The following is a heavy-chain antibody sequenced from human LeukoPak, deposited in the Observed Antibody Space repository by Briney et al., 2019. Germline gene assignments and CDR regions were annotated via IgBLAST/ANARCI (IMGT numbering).Heavy chain of an antibody. CDR2: VYYSGST. Sequence: SQTLSLTCTVSGGSISSGGEYWSWIRQHPGKGLEWIGYVYYSGSTYYNPSLKSRVTISVDTSENQFSLKLSSVTAADTAVYYCAREKTAYYYDSSGFSEGAFDIWGQGTMVTVSS. D-gene: IGHD3-22*01. V-gene: IGHV4-31*03. J-gene: IGHJ3*02. CDR3: AREKTAYYYDSSGFSEGAFDI. CDR1: GGSISSGGEY.